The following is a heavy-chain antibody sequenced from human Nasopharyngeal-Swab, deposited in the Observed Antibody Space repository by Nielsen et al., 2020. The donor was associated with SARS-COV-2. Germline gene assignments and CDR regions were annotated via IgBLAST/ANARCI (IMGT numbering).Heavy chain of an antibody. J-gene: IGHJ4*02. CDR2: ITAGNGNT. D-gene: IGHD6-13*01. Sequence: WVRQAPGQRLEWMGRITAGNGNTQYSQKFHDRLTLTSDTSANTAYMDLSSLRSEDTAVYYCVRDDGSSWLLDKWGQGTLVTVSS. V-gene: IGHV1-3*01. CDR3: VRDDGSSWLLDK.